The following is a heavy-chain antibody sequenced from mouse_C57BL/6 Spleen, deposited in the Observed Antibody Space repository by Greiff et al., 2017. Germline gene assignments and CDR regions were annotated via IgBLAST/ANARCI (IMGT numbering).Heavy chain of an antibody. CDR1: GYTFTSYG. CDR2: IYPRSGNT. V-gene: IGHV1-81*01. CDR3: ARPTAQATDYFDY. Sequence: QVQLQQSGAELARPGASVKLSCKASGYTFTSYGISWVKQRTGQGLEWIGEIYPRSGNTYYNEKFRGKATLTADKSSSTAYMELRSLTSEDSAVYFCARPTAQATDYFDYWGQGTTLTVSS. D-gene: IGHD3-2*02. J-gene: IGHJ2*01.